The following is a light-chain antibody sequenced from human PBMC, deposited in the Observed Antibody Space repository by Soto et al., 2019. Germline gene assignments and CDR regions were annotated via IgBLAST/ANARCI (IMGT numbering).Light chain of an antibody. CDR3: QQHAGSPLT. CDR1: QSVGSNY. J-gene: IGKJ4*01. V-gene: IGKV3-20*01. CDR2: GAS. Sequence: EIVLTQSPGTLSLSPGERVSLSCRASQSVGSNYLAWYQQKPGQTPRLLMYGASSRATGIPDRFSGSGSGTDFTLSISRLEPGDFAVYFCQQHAGSPLTFGGGTKVDIK.